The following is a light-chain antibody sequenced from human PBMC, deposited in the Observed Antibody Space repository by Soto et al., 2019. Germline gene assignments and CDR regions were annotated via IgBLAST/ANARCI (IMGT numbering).Light chain of an antibody. J-gene: IGKJ1*01. Sequence: TQSPATLSVSPVERATLSCMASQSLSTNLAWYQQKPGEAPKLLIYDASALPRGVPSRFSGSGSGTKFTLTIASLQPDDFATYYCQQYETFSGTFGPGTKVDIK. CDR1: QSLSTN. V-gene: IGKV1-5*01. CDR2: DAS. CDR3: QQYETFSGT.